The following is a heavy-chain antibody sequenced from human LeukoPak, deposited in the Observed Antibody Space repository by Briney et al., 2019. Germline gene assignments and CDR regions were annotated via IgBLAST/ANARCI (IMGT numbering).Heavy chain of an antibody. D-gene: IGHD4-23*01. V-gene: IGHV4-30-2*01. CDR2: IYHSGST. CDR1: GGSISSDGYY. J-gene: IGHJ4*02. CDR3: ARRGGHGGSFDY. Sequence: SQTLSLTCTVSGGSISSDGYYWSWIRQPPGKGLEWIGFIYHSGSTYYNPSLKSRVTISVDRSKNQFSLKLSSVTAADTAVYYCARRGGHGGSFDYRGQGTLVTVSS.